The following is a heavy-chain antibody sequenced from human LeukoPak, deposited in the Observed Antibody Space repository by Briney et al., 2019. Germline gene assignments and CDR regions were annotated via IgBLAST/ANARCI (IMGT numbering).Heavy chain of an antibody. J-gene: IGHJ5*02. CDR2: ISSSSSYI. V-gene: IGHV3-21*01. CDR1: GFTFSSYS. Sequence: GGSLRLSCAASGFTFSSYSMNWVRRAPGKGLEWVSSISSSSSYIYYADSVKGRFTISRDNAKNSLYLQMNSLRAEDTAVYYCARGQAVRKAATMRGLRNWFDPWGQGTLVTVSS. D-gene: IGHD5-24*01. CDR3: ARGQAVRKAATMRGLRNWFDP.